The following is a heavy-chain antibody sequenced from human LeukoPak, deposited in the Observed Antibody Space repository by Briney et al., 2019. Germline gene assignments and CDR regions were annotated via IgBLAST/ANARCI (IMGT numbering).Heavy chain of an antibody. J-gene: IGHJ4*02. D-gene: IGHD3-10*01. CDR3: AKPTYYFGSGGYYFDY. V-gene: IGHV3-23*01. Sequence: GGSLRLSCAASGFTFSSYPMSWVRQAPGKGLEWVSTISGSGGSTYCADSVKGRFTISRDNSKNTLYLQMNSLRAEDTAVYYCAKPTYYFGSGGYYFDYWSQGTLVTVSS. CDR2: ISGSGGST. CDR1: GFTFSSYP.